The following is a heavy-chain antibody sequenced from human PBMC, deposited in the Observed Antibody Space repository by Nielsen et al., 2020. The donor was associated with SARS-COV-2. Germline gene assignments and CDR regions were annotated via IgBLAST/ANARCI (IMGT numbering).Heavy chain of an antibody. D-gene: IGHD1-14*01. CDR2: ISWNSGSI. CDR1: GFTFDDYA. V-gene: IGHV3-9*01. J-gene: IGHJ4*02. CDR3: ARGRRVGTTLFEY. Sequence: SLKISCAASGFTFDDYAMHWVRQAPGKGLEWVSGISWNSGSIAYADSVKGRFTISRDNAKNFLHLQMNSLRAEDTAFYYCARGRRVGTTLFEYWGQGTLVTVSS.